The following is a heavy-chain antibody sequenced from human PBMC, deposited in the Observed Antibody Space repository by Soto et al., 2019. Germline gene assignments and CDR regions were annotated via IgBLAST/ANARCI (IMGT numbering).Heavy chain of an antibody. J-gene: IGHJ5*02. CDR2: IYTSGGT. CDR1: GGSISSYY. CDR3: ARDQSNCDSNWFDP. Sequence: SETLSLTCTVSGGSISSYYWSWIRQPAGKGLEWIGRIYTSGGTNYNPSLKSRVTMSVDTSKNQFPLKLSSVTAADTAVYYCARDQSNCDSNWFDPWGQGTLVTVSS. D-gene: IGHD2-21*02. V-gene: IGHV4-4*07.